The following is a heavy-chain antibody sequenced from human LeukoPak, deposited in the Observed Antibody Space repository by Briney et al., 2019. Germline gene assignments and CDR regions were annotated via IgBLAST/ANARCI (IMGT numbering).Heavy chain of an antibody. V-gene: IGHV1-69*05. J-gene: IGHJ4*02. CDR1: GGTFSSYA. CDR3: ARGSDYYDSSGYFDY. D-gene: IGHD3-22*01. Sequence: SVKVSCKASGGTFSSYAISWVRQAPGQGLEWMGGIIPIFGTANYAQKFQGRVTITTDESTSTAYMELSSLRSEDTAVYYCARGSDYYDSSGYFDYWGQGTLVTVSS. CDR2: IIPIFGTA.